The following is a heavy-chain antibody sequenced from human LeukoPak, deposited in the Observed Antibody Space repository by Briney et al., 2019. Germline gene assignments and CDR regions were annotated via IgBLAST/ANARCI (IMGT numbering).Heavy chain of an antibody. V-gene: IGHV3-53*01. CDR2: IYSDGST. J-gene: IGHJ4*02. Sequence: GGSLRLSCAASGLTVSNNYMSWVRQAPGKGLEWVSVIYSDGSTYYADSVKGRFTISRDNSKNILYLQMNSLRAEDTAVYYCARALWPSGMAYWGQGTLVAVSS. CDR1: GLTVSNNY. D-gene: IGHD2-8*01. CDR3: ARALWPSGMAY.